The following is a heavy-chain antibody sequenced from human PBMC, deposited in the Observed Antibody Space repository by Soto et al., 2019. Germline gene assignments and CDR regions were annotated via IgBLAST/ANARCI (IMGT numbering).Heavy chain of an antibody. Sequence: SETLSLTCTVSGGSISNGNYYWTWIRQLPGKGLEWIGNIYYTGSTSYNPSLKSRVTISIDTSKNQFSLKLRSVVAAATAMYYRENNEEPPPSFDTSGQATLVTVSS. D-gene: IGHD1-1*01. V-gene: IGHV4-31*03. CDR2: IYYTGST. CDR1: GGSISNGNYY. CDR3: ENNEEPPPSFDT. J-gene: IGHJ5*02.